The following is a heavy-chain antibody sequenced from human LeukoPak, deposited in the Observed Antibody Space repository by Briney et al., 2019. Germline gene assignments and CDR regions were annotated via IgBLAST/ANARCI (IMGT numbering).Heavy chain of an antibody. CDR1: GFTFSSYA. D-gene: IGHD6-19*01. V-gene: IGHV3-23*01. J-gene: IGHJ6*02. CDR2: ISGSGGST. CDR3: AKDEVLMTGYSSGWPDYYYYYGMDV. Sequence: PGGSLRLSCAASGFTFSSYAMSWVRQAPGKGLEWVSTISGSGGSTYYADSVKGRFTISRDNSKNTLYLQMNSLRAEDTAVYYCAKDEVLMTGYSSGWPDYYYYYGMDVWGQGTTVTVSS.